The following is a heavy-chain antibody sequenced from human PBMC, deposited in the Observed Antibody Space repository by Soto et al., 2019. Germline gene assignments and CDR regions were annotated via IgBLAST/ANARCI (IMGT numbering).Heavy chain of an antibody. D-gene: IGHD5-12*01. CDR3: ASPHGWIFDY. Sequence: SETLSLTCTVSGGSISSYYWSWIRQPPGKGLEWIGYIYYSGSTNYNPSLKSRVTISVDTSKNQFSLKLSSVTAADTAVYYCASPHGWIFDYWGQGTLVTVSS. CDR2: IYYSGST. V-gene: IGHV4-59*01. CDR1: GGSISSYY. J-gene: IGHJ4*02.